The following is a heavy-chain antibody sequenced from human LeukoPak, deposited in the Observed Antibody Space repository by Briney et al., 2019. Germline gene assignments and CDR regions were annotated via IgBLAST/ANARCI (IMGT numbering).Heavy chain of an antibody. CDR1: GFIFSSDA. V-gene: IGHV3-23*01. D-gene: IGHD2-15*01. CDR3: AKVRGGGCYFAIDY. CDR2: ITGSGGST. J-gene: IGHJ4*02. Sequence: GRSLRLSCAASGFIFSSDAMSWVRQAPGKGLEWVSTITGSGGSTCYADSVKGRFNISRDNSKSTLYLQMNSLRAEDTAVYYCAKVRGGGCYFAIDYWGQGTLVTVSS.